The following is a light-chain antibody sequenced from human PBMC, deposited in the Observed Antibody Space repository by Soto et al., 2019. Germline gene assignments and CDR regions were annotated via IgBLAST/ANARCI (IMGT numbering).Light chain of an antibody. J-gene: IGKJ3*01. CDR3: QQYGSSPFT. V-gene: IGKV3-20*01. CDR2: GAS. Sequence: EIVLTQSPGTLSLSPGEGATLSCRASQSVSSSFLAWYQQKPGQAPRLLIYGASSRAPGISDRFSGSGSGTDHTLTISRLEPEDFAVYYCQQYGSSPFTFGPGTRVDIK. CDR1: QSVSSSF.